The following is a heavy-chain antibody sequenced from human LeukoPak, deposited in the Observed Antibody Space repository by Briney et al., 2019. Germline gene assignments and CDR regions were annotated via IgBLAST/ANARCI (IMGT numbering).Heavy chain of an antibody. D-gene: IGHD3-9*01. V-gene: IGHV4-59*08. Sequence: PSETLSLTCTVSGGSISSHFWSWIRQPPGKGLEWIGYIYYSRYPHYNSSLKSRVTISVDSSKNQFSLKLSSVTAADTAVYYCARHAVYYDILTGLNYWYFDLWGRGTLVTVSS. CDR3: ARHAVYYDILTGLNYWYFDL. CDR2: IYYSRYP. CDR1: GGSISSHF. J-gene: IGHJ2*01.